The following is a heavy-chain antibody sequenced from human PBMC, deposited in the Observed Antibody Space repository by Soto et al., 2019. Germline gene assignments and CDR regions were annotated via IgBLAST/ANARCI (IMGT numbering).Heavy chain of an antibody. CDR1: GGTFSSYT. CDR3: ATPGIAAAGNEVGF. J-gene: IGHJ4*02. D-gene: IGHD6-13*01. Sequence: ASVKVSCKASGGTFSSYTISWVRQAPGQGLERMGRIIPILGIANYAQKFQGRATITADKSTSTAYMELSSLRSEDTAVYYCATPGIAAAGNEVGFWGQGTLVTVSS. V-gene: IGHV1-69*02. CDR2: IIPILGIA.